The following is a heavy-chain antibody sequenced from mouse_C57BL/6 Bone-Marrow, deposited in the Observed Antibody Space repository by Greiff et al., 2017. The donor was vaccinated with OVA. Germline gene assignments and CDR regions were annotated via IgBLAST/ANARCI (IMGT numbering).Heavy chain of an antibody. J-gene: IGHJ1*03. D-gene: IGHD1-1*01. CDR3: TRSFYYYGSPLCFDV. Sequence: EVMLVESGGGLVQPGGSMKLSCAASGFTFSDAWMDWVRQSPEKGLEWVAEIRNKANNHATYYAESVKGRFTISRDDSKSSVYLQMNSLRAEDTGIYYCTRSFYYYGSPLCFDVWGTGTTVTVSS. CDR1: GFTFSDAW. V-gene: IGHV6-6*01. CDR2: IRNKANNHAT.